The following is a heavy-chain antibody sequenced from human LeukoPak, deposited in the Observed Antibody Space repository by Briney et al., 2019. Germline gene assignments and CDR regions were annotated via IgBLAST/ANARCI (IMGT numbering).Heavy chain of an antibody. CDR3: ARAALRYFDWLLYGGYFDY. J-gene: IGHJ4*02. Sequence: ASVKVSCKASGYTFTSYGISWVRQAPGQGLEWMGWTSAYSGNTNYAQKLQGRVTMTTDTSTSTAYMELRSLRSDDTAVYYCARAALRYFDWLLYGGYFDYWGQGTLVTVSS. V-gene: IGHV1-18*01. CDR1: GYTFTSYG. CDR2: TSAYSGNT. D-gene: IGHD3-9*01.